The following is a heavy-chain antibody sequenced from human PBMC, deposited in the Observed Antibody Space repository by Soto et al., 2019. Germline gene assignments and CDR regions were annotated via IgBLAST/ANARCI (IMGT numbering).Heavy chain of an antibody. Sequence: QITLKESGPTLVKPTQTLTLTYTFSGFSLSTSGVGVGWIRQPPGKALEWLALTYWDDDKRYSPSLKSRLTISKDTSKNQVVLTMTNMDPVDTATYYCAHRQRTVYFDYWGQGTLVTVSS. CDR1: GFSLSTSGVG. J-gene: IGHJ4*02. CDR3: AHRQRTVYFDY. CDR2: TYWDDDK. V-gene: IGHV2-5*02. D-gene: IGHD4-17*01.